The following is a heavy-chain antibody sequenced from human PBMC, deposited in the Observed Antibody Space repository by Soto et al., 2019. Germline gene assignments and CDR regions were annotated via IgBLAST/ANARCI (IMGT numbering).Heavy chain of an antibody. D-gene: IGHD5-12*01. V-gene: IGHV3-30-3*01. Sequence: QVQLVESGGGVVQPGRSLRLSCAASGFTFSSYAMHWVRQAPGKGLEWVAVISYDGSNKYYADSVKGRFTISRDNSQNPLYLEKDSLRAEDTAVFFWARDRGGGWLRPHYYYYGMDVWGQGTTVTVSS. J-gene: IGHJ6*02. CDR1: GFTFSSYA. CDR3: ARDRGGGWLRPHYYYYGMDV. CDR2: ISYDGSNK.